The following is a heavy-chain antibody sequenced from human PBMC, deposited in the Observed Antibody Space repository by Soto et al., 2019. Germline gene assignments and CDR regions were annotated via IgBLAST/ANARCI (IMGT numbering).Heavy chain of an antibody. D-gene: IGHD2-21*02. CDR3: ATPSPLCVGDSGGCDCQH. Sequence: QVQLVQSGAEVKKPGASVKVSCKASGYTFTTYPIHWVRQAPGQRLEWMGWINAGNGNTKYSQKFQGRVTITRDTSASTAYMELSSLRSEDTAVYYCATPSPLCVGDSGGCDCQHWGQGTLVTVSS. V-gene: IGHV1-3*01. J-gene: IGHJ1*01. CDR1: GYTFTTYP. CDR2: INAGNGNT.